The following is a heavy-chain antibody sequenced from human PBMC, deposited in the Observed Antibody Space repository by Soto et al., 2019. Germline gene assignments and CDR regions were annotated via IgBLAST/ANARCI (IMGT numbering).Heavy chain of an antibody. D-gene: IGHD6-6*01. CDR2: ISGSGGST. CDR1: GFTFSSYA. Sequence: PGGSLRLSCAASGFTFSSYAMSWVRQAPGKGLEWVSAISGSGGSTYYADSVKGRFTISRDNSKNTLYLQMNSLRAEDTAVYYCAKGTLQYSSSSADYWGQGTLVTVSS. CDR3: AKGTLQYSSSSADY. J-gene: IGHJ4*02. V-gene: IGHV3-23*01.